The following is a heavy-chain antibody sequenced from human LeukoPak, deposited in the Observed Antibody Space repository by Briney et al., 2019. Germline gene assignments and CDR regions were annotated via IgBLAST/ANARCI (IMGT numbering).Heavy chain of an antibody. CDR3: ARDASPYHFDY. Sequence: VRPPPGKGLGWIGEIYHSGSNNYNPSLKSRATISVDKSKYQFSLKLSSVTAADTAVYYCARDASPYHFDYWGQGTLVTVSS. V-gene: IGHV4-4*02. J-gene: IGHJ4*02. D-gene: IGHD3-16*01. CDR2: IYHSGSN.